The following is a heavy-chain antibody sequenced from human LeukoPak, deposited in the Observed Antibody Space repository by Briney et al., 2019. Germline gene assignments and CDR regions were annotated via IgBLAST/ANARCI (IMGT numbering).Heavy chain of an antibody. V-gene: IGHV3-21*01. Sequence: GGSLRLSCAASGFTFSTYNMNWVRQAPGKGLEGVSSITSSSSYIYYADSVKGRFTISRDNAKNSLYLQMNSLRAEDTAVYYCARGPGYCSSTSCYADYYYYYMDVWGKGTTVTISS. CDR1: GFTFSTYN. J-gene: IGHJ6*03. CDR2: ITSSSSYI. CDR3: ARGPGYCSSTSCYADYYYYYMDV. D-gene: IGHD2-2*01.